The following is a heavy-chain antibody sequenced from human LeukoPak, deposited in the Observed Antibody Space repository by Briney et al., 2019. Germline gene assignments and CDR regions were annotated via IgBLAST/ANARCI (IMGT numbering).Heavy chain of an antibody. CDR2: ISSSGSHI. J-gene: IGHJ5*02. CDR1: GFTLSIYS. Sequence: PGGSLRLSCAASGFTLSIYSMNWVRQAPGKGLEWVSCISSSGSHIYYSDSVKGRFTISRDDAKNSLYLQMNSLRAEDTAVYYCAGLPDLALTPSAPVGFDPWSQGTLVTVSS. D-gene: IGHD2-8*01. V-gene: IGHV3-21*06. CDR3: AGLPDLALTPSAPVGFDP.